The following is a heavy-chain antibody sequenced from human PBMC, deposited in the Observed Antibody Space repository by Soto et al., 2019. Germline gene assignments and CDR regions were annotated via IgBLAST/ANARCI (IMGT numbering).Heavy chain of an antibody. CDR1: GYSFTSCG. J-gene: IGHJ4*02. D-gene: IGHD6-19*01. CDR2: INAGNGDT. Sequence: ASVKVSCKASGYSFTSCGIHWVRQAPGQSLEWMGWINAGNGDTKYSRRSQGRVTITRDTFASTAYMHLSSLTSEDTAVYYCARDGAVAGNANFDYWGQGTLVTVSS. V-gene: IGHV1-3*01. CDR3: ARDGAVAGNANFDY.